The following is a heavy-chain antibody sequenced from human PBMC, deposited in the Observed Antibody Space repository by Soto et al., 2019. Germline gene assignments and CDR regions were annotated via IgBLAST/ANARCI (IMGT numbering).Heavy chain of an antibody. CDR2: INEDGSDT. CDR1: GFTFSSYW. V-gene: IGHV3-7*01. Sequence: GGSLRLSCSGSGFTFSSYWMNWVRQTPGKGLEWVANINEDGSDTYYMDSVKGRFTISRDNAKNSLYLQMNSLRAEDTAVYFCVGAHFDYWGQGTLVTVSS. D-gene: IGHD1-26*01. J-gene: IGHJ4*02. CDR3: VGAHFDY.